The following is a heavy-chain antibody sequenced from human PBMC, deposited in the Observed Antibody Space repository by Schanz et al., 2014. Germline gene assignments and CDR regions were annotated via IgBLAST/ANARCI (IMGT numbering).Heavy chain of an antibody. V-gene: IGHV1-46*03. Sequence: QVQLVQSGAEVKKPGASVKVSCKASGYTFTSYSMHWVRQAPGQGLEWMGIVNPSVRDTHFAREFQGRVTVTSDTSTSTVYMELSGLRSEDTAVYYCARDGVDAAAGGNYWGQGTLVTVSS. CDR2: VNPSVRDT. J-gene: IGHJ4*02. CDR1: GYTFTSYS. CDR3: ARDGVDAAAGGNY. D-gene: IGHD6-13*01.